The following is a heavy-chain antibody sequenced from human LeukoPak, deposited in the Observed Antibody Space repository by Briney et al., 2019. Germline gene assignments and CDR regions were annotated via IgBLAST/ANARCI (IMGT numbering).Heavy chain of an antibody. V-gene: IGHV3-53*01. CDR2: IYSGGST. D-gene: IGHD3-10*01. CDR3: ARERAGSGSLDY. Sequence: GGSLRLSCAASGFTVSSNYMSWVRQAPGKGLEWVSVIYSGGSTYYADSVKGRFTISRDNAKNSLYLQMNSLRAEDTAVYYCARERAGSGSLDYWGQGTLVTVSS. J-gene: IGHJ4*02. CDR1: GFTVSSNY.